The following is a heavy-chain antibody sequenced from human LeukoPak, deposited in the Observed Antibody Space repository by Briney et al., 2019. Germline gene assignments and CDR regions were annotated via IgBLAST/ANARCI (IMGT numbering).Heavy chain of an antibody. V-gene: IGHV3-30-3*01. Sequence: PGVSLRLSCAASGFTFSSYAMHWVRQAPGKGLEWVAVISYDGSNKYYADSVKGRFTISRDNSKNTLYLQMNSLRAEDTAVYYCAEDAPAYYYDSSGYQGLFDYWGQGTLVTVSS. J-gene: IGHJ4*02. CDR1: GFTFSSYA. D-gene: IGHD3-22*01. CDR2: ISYDGSNK. CDR3: AEDAPAYYYDSSGYQGLFDY.